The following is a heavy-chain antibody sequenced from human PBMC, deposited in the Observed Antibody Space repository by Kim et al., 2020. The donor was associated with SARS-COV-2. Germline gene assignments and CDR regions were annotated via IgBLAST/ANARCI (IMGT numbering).Heavy chain of an antibody. V-gene: IGHV5-51*01. CDR1: GYSFTSYW. CDR2: IYPGDSDT. J-gene: IGHJ2*01. CDR3: ARPYGSAGWFGELSPYWYFDL. Sequence: GESLKISCKGSGYSFTSYWIGWVRQMPGKGLEWMGIIYPGDSDTRYSPSFQGQVTISADKSISTAYLQWSSLKASDTAMYYCARPYGSAGWFGELSPYWYFDLWGRGTLVTVSS. D-gene: IGHD3-10*01.